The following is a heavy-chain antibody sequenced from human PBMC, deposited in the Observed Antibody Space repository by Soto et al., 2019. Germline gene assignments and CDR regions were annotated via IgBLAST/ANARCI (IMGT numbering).Heavy chain of an antibody. CDR1: GFSFSSSW. V-gene: IGHV3-7*01. D-gene: IGHD2-2*01. CDR2: IKQDGSEK. CDR3: ARDEGYCSSTSCSYFDY. Sequence: GGSLRLSCAASGFSFSSSWVSWVRQAQGKGLEWVANIKQDGSEKYYVDSVKGRFTISRDNAKNSLYLQMNSLRAEDTAVYYCARDEGYCSSTSCSYFDYWGQGTLVTVSS. J-gene: IGHJ4*02.